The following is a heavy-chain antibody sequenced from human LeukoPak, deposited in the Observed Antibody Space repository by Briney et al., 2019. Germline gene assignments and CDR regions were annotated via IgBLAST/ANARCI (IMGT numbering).Heavy chain of an antibody. CDR2: INPSGGST. D-gene: IGHD6-19*01. J-gene: IGHJ4*02. V-gene: IGHV1-46*01. CDR1: GYTLTELS. CDR3: ASIAVAGTPDFDY. Sequence: ASVKVSCKVSGYTLTELSMHWVRQAPGKGLEWMGIINPSGGSTSYAQKFQGRVTMTRDMSTSTVYMELSSLRSEDTAVYYCASIAVAGTPDFDYWGQGTLVTVSS.